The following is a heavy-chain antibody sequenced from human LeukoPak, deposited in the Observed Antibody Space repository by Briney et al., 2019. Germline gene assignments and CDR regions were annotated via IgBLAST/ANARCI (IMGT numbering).Heavy chain of an antibody. D-gene: IGHD5-12*01. J-gene: IGHJ4*02. CDR2: IYYSGST. CDR1: GGSISSSSYY. Sequence: SETLSLTCTVSGGSISSSSYYWGWIRQPPGKGQEWIGTIYYSGSTYYNPSLKSRVTISVDTSKNQFSLKLSSVTAADTAMYYCARVSGYDWESFYDYWGQGSLVTVSS. V-gene: IGHV4-39*07. CDR3: ARVSGYDWESFYDY.